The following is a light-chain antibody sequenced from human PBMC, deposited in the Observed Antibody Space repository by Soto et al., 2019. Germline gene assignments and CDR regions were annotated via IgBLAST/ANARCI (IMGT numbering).Light chain of an antibody. CDR1: QSVSSY. CDR2: DAS. V-gene: IGKV3-11*01. Sequence: EIVLTQSPAALSLSPLERATLSCIASQSVSSYLAWYQQKPGQAPRLLIYDASNRATGIPARFSGSGSGTDFTLTISSLEPEDFAVYYCQQRRKAWTFGQGTKVDIK. J-gene: IGKJ1*01. CDR3: QQRRKAWT.